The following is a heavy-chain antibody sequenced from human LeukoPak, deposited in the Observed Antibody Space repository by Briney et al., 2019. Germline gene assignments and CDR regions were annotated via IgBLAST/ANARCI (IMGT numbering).Heavy chain of an antibody. CDR2: IKQDGSEK. J-gene: IGHJ4*02. CDR3: ALSAEWELLSFDY. V-gene: IGHV3-7*03. Sequence: RSGGSLRLSCAASAFTFSSHAMSWVRQAPGKGLEWVANIKQDGSEKYYVDSVKGRFTISRDNAKNSLYLQMNSLRAEDTAVYYCALSAEWELLSFDYWGQGTLVTVSS. D-gene: IGHD1-26*01. CDR1: AFTFSSHA.